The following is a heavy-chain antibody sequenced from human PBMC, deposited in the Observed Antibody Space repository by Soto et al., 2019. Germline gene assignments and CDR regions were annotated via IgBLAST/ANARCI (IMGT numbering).Heavy chain of an antibody. CDR3: ARAVLLKGYDASDI. Sequence: GGSLRLSCAASGFTFSSYDMHWVRQATGKGLEWVSAIGTAGDTYYPGSVKGRFTISRENAKNSLYLQMNSLRAGDTAVYYCARAVLLKGYDASDIWGQGTMVTVSS. J-gene: IGHJ3*02. V-gene: IGHV3-13*04. CDR2: IGTAGDT. D-gene: IGHD3-10*01. CDR1: GFTFSSYD.